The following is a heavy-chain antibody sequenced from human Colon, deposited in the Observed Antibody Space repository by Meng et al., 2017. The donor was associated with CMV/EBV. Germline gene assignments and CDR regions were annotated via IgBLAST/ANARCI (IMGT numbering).Heavy chain of an antibody. J-gene: IGHJ5*02. CDR1: GGSFSGYY. D-gene: IGHD4-11*01. Sequence: GHLQQWGAGRWMCSETLSLTCAVYGGSFSGYYWSWIRQPPGKGLGWIGEINHSGSTNYNPSLKSRVTISVDTSKNQFSLKLSSVTAADTAVYYCARGRLPTDPWGQGTLVTVSS. CDR2: INHSGST. CDR3: ARGRLPTDP. V-gene: IGHV4-34*01.